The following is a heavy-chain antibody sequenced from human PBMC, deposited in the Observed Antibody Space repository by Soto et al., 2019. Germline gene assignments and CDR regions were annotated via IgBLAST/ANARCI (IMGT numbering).Heavy chain of an antibody. CDR1: GFMFDSYA. CDR3: AKELYYYETGGPDAPGFDP. V-gene: IGHV3-48*03. D-gene: IGHD3-22*01. Sequence: GGSLRLSCVASGFMFDSYAMNWVRQAPGKGLEWVSYISPGGDRIYYAESLKGRITISRDNSRNFLYLEMNRLRAEDTGVYYCAKELYYYETGGPDAPGFDPWGQGTLVTVSS. J-gene: IGHJ5*02. CDR2: ISPGGDRI.